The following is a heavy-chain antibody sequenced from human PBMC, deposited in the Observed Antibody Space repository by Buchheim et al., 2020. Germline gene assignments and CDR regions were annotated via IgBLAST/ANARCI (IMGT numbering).Heavy chain of an antibody. D-gene: IGHD4-17*01. J-gene: IGHJ4*02. V-gene: IGHV3-66*01. CDR2: IYSGGST. CDR3: ARDSSYGDYGAFDY. CDR1: GFTVSSNY. Sequence: EVQLVESGGGLVQPGGSLRLSCAASGFTVSSNYMSWVRQAPGKGLEWVSVIYSGGSTYYADSVKGRFTIFRDNSTHTLYLQMNSLRAEDTAVYYCARDSSYGDYGAFDYWGQGTL.